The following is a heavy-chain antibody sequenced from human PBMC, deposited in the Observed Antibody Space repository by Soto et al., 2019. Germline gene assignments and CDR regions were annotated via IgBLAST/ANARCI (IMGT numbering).Heavy chain of an antibody. CDR2: IIPIFGTA. V-gene: IGHV1-69*06. CDR1: GGTFSSYA. Sequence: ASVKVSCKASGGTFSSYAISWVRQAPGQGLEWMGGIIPIFGTANYAQKFQGRVTITADKSTSTAYMELSSLRSEDTAVYYCARVYCSSTSCYHFDYWGQGTLVTVS. CDR3: ARVYCSSTSCYHFDY. D-gene: IGHD2-2*01. J-gene: IGHJ4*02.